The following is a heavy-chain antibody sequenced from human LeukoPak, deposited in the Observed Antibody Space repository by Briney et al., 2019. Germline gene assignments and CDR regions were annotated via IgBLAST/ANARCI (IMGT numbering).Heavy chain of an antibody. CDR2: IYYSGST. Sequence: PSETLSLTCTVSGGSIGSYYWSWIRQPPGKGLEWIGYIYYSGSTNYNPSLKSRVTISVDTSKNQFSLKLSSVTAADTAVYYCAREEPYYYDSSPKGLGFDYWGQGTLVTVSS. V-gene: IGHV4-59*01. CDR3: AREEPYYYDSSPKGLGFDY. J-gene: IGHJ4*02. CDR1: GGSIGSYY. D-gene: IGHD3-22*01.